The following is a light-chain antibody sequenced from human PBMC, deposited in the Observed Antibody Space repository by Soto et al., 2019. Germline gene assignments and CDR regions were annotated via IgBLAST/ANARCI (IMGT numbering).Light chain of an antibody. CDR2: GNS. CDR3: QSYDISLRGWV. CDR1: SSNIGAIYD. V-gene: IGLV1-40*01. J-gene: IGLJ3*02. Sequence: QSVLTQPPSVSGAPGQRVTISCTGSSSNIGAIYDVHWYQQLPGTAPKLLIYGNSNRPSGVPDRFSGSKSGTSASLAITGLQAEDEADYYCQSYDISLRGWVFGGGTKVTVL.